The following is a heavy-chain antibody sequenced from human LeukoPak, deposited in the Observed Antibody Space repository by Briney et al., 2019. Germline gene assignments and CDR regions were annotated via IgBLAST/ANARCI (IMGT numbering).Heavy chain of an antibody. D-gene: IGHD3-16*01. CDR1: GFTFSSCW. CDR3: ARGHTFGGVIVN. CDR2: FNSDGSST. J-gene: IGHJ4*02. Sequence: GGSLRLSCAASGFTFSSCWMHWVRQAPGKGLVWVSRFNSDGSSTSYADSVKGRFTISRDNAKNTLYLQMNSLRAEDTAVYYCARGHTFGGVIVNWGQGTLVTVSS. V-gene: IGHV3-74*01.